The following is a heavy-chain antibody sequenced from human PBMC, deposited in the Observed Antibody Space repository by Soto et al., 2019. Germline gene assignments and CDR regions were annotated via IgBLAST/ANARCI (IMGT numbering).Heavy chain of an antibody. Sequence: QIHLVQSGAEVKKPGASVKVSCKGSGYGFTTYGITWVRQAPGQGLEWMAWISAHNGNTNYAQKLQGRVTVTRDTSKSTAYMELRSLRSDDTAVYYCAGGRYVDYWGQGALVTVSS. J-gene: IGHJ4*02. CDR1: GYGFTTYG. D-gene: IGHD1-1*01. V-gene: IGHV1-18*01. CDR2: ISAHNGNT. CDR3: AGGRYVDY.